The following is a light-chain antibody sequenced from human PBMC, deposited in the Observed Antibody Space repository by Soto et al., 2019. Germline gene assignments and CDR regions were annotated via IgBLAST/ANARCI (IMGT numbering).Light chain of an antibody. J-gene: IGLJ1*01. V-gene: IGLV1-51*01. CDR1: SSNIGGNS. CDR2: DDN. Sequence: QCVLRQPHSLSAPAGQKVTISCSGSSSNIGGNSVSWYQQLPGTAPKLLIYDDNKRPSGIPDRFSGSKSGTSATLGITGFQTGDEADYYCGSWDSSLSAYVFGTGTKVTVL. CDR3: GSWDSSLSAYV.